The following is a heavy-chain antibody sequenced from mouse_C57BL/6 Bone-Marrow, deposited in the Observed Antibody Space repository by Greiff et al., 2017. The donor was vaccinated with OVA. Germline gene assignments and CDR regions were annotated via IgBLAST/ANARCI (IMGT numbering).Heavy chain of an antibody. CDR3: TSYGNFDD. J-gene: IGHJ2*01. D-gene: IGHD2-1*01. Sequence: VQLQQSGAELVRPGASVKLSCTASGFNIKDDYMHWVKQRPEQGLEWIGWIDPENGDTEYASQFQGTATITADTSSNTAYLQLSSLTSEDTAVYYGTSYGNFDDWGQGTTLTVSS. V-gene: IGHV14-4*01. CDR1: GFNIKDDY. CDR2: IDPENGDT.